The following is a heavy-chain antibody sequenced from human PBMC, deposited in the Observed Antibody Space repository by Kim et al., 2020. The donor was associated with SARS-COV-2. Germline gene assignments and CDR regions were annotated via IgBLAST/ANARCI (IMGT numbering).Heavy chain of an antibody. CDR2: ISYDGSNK. V-gene: IGHV3-30*18. CDR1: GFTFSSYG. D-gene: IGHD5-18*01. J-gene: IGHJ4*02. CDR3: AKANPKKYSYGYGGYFDY. Sequence: GRSLRLSCAASGFTFSSYGMHWVRQAPGKGLEWVAVISYDGSNKYYADSVKGRFTISRDNSKNTLYLQMNSLRAEDTAVYYCAKANPKKYSYGYGGYFDYWGQGTLVTVSS.